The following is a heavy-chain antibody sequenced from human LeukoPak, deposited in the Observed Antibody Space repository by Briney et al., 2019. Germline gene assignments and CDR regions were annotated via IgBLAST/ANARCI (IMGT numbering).Heavy chain of an antibody. D-gene: IGHD3-10*01. CDR1: GFSFSSYG. CDR2: ISYDGSNK. CDR3: AREFSDIYYNGSWSTLAS. J-gene: IGHJ4*02. V-gene: IGHV3-30*03. Sequence: PGRSLRLSCAASGFSFSSYGKLWVRQAPGKGLEWVAVISYDGSNKYYADSVKGRFTISRDNSKTTLYLQMNSLRAEDTAVYYCAREFSDIYYNGSWSTLASWGQGTLVTVSS.